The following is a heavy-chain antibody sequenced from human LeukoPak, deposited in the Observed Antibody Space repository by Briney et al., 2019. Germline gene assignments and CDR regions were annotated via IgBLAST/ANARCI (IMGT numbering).Heavy chain of an antibody. J-gene: IGHJ4*02. CDR1: GGTLTSYA. V-gene: IGHV1-69*13. CDR2: FIPIFGTA. D-gene: IGHD3-3*01. CDR3: ATGMYYDFWSGYYDDY. Sequence: SVKASCKPPGGTLTSYAISWLRKAPGKGLGWLGGFIPIFGTANYAQKFQGRVTITADESTSTAYMELSSLRSEDTAVYYCATGMYYDFWSGYYDDYWGQGTLVTVSS.